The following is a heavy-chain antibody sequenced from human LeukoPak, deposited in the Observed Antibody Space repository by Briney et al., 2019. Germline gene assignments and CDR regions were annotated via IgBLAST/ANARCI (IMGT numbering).Heavy chain of an antibody. D-gene: IGHD1-1*01. CDR1: GASISSSRYY. J-gene: IGHJ5*02. CDR2: ISYSGTT. CDR3: ARHRYSRYLTTT. V-gene: IGHV4-39*01. Sequence: SETLSLTCTVSGASISSSRYYWGWIRQPPGKGLEWIGSISYSGTTYYNPSLKSRGSISVDTSRNQFSLKLSSVTAPDTAVYYCARHRYSRYLTTTWGQGTLVTVSS.